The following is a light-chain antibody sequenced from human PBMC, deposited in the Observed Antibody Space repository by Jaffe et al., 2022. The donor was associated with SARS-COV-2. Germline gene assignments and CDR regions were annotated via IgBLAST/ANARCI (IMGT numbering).Light chain of an antibody. CDR3: LQDYNYPLT. CDR2: AAS. Sequence: AIQMTQSPYSLSASVGDRVTITCRASQGIGNDLGWYQQKPGKAPKVLIYAASSLQSGVPSRFSGSGSGTDFTLTIRSLQPEDFATYYCLQDYNYPLTFGGGTKVEIK. CDR1: QGIGND. J-gene: IGKJ4*01. V-gene: IGKV1-6*01.